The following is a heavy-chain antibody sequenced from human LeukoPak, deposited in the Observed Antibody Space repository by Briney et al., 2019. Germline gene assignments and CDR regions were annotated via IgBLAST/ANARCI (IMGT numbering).Heavy chain of an antibody. D-gene: IGHD3-16*02. CDR1: GGSISSSSYY. CDR2: MYYSGGT. J-gene: IGHJ6*03. Sequence: SETLSLTCIVSGGSISSSSYYWGWIRQPPGKGLEWIGNMYYSGGTYYNPSLKGRVSISGDTSKNQFFLNLSSVTAADSAVYYCATLGYVWGTYRPRMDVWGKGTTVIISS. CDR3: ATLGYVWGTYRPRMDV. V-gene: IGHV4-39*01.